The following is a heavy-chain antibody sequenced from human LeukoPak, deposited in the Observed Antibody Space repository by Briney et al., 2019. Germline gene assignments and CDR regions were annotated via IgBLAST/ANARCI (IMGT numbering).Heavy chain of an antibody. J-gene: IGHJ4*02. V-gene: IGHV3-23*01. CDR2: INPSSGNT. CDR3: ARDSVHGYYDSSGYSTLFDY. D-gene: IGHD3-22*01. Sequence: GGSLRLSCAASGFTFTNYAMSWVRQAPGKGLEWVSSINPSSGNTYYADSVKGRFTISGDNSKNTLYLQMNSLRAEDTAVYYCARDSVHGYYDSSGYSTLFDYWGQGTLVTVSS. CDR1: GFTFTNYA.